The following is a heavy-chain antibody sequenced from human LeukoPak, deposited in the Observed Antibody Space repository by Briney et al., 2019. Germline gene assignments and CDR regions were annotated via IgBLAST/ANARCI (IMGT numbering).Heavy chain of an antibody. CDR1: GFTSSSYA. J-gene: IGHJ4*02. V-gene: IGHV3-23*01. CDR3: AKELDVVVAANYDY. D-gene: IGHD2-15*01. Sequence: GGSLRLSXAASGFTSSSYAMSWVRQAPGKGLEWVSAISGSGGSTYYADSVKGRFTISRDNSKNTLYLQMNSLRAEDTAVYYCAKELDVVVAANYDYWGQGTLVTVSS. CDR2: ISGSGGST.